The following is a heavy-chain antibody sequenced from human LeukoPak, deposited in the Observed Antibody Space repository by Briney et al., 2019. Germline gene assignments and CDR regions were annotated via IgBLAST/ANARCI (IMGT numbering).Heavy chain of an antibody. J-gene: IGHJ4*02. CDR1: GGFMSSHY. D-gene: IGHD2-2*02. Sequence: SETLALTCTVSGGFMSSHYWSWIRQPPGKGLEWIGYSYYSGSTNYNPSLKSRVTISVDTSKNQFSLKLSSVTAADTAVYYCARELAYCSSTSCYTGFDYWGQGTLVTVSS. CDR2: SYYSGST. CDR3: ARELAYCSSTSCYTGFDY. V-gene: IGHV4-59*11.